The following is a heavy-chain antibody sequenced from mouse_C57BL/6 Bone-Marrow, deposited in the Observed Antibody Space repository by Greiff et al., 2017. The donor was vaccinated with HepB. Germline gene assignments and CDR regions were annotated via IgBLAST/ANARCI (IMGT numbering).Heavy chain of an antibody. CDR3: ARRGLLRYGWYFDV. CDR1: GFTFSSYG. CDR2: ISSGGSYT. V-gene: IGHV5-6*02. D-gene: IGHD1-1*01. Sequence: EVKLVESGGDLVKPGGSLKLSCAASGFTFSSYGMSWVRQTPDKRLEWVATISSGGSYTYYPDSVKGRFTISRDNAKNTLYLQMSSLKSEYTAMYYCARRGLLRYGWYFDVWGTGTTVTVSS. J-gene: IGHJ1*03.